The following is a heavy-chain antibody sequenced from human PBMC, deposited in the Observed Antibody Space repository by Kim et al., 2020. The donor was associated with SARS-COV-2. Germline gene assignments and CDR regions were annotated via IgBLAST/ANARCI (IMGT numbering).Heavy chain of an antibody. Sequence: SETLSLTCAVSGGSISSSNWWSWVRQPPGKGLEWIGEIYHSGSTNYNPSLKSRVTISVDKSKNQFSLKLSSVTAADTAVYYCARSSSYYYDSSGYLWGQGTLVTVSS. CDR1: GGSISSSNW. CDR2: IYHSGST. CDR3: ARSSSYYYDSSGYL. D-gene: IGHD3-22*01. V-gene: IGHV4-4*02. J-gene: IGHJ5*02.